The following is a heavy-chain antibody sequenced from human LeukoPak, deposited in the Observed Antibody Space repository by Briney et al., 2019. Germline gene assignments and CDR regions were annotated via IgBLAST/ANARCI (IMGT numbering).Heavy chain of an antibody. J-gene: IGHJ4*02. D-gene: IGHD4-17*01. Sequence: SETLSLTCAVYGGSFSGYYWSWIRQPPGKGLEWIGEINHSGSTNYNPSLKSRVTISVDTSRNQFSLKLSSVTAANTAVYYCARAVTTRTFDYWGQGTLVTVSS. CDR2: INHSGST. CDR3: ARAVTTRTFDY. CDR1: GGSFSGYY. V-gene: IGHV4-34*01.